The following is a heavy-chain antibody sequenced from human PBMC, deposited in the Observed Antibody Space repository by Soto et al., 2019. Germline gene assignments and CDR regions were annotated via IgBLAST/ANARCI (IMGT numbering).Heavy chain of an antibody. CDR2: IRSKAYGGTT. J-gene: IGHJ6*02. V-gene: IGHV3-49*04. D-gene: IGHD3-3*01. CDR1: GFTFGDYA. Sequence: GGSLRLSCTASGFTFGDYAMSWVRQAPGKGLEWVGFIRSKAYGGTTEYAASVKGRFTISRDDSKSIAYLQMDSLKTEDTAVYYCTGRVIIGYYYYYGMDVWGQGTTVTVSS. CDR3: TGRVIIGYYYYYGMDV.